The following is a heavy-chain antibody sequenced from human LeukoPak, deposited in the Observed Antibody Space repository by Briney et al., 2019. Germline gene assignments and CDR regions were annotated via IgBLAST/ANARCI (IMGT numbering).Heavy chain of an antibody. D-gene: IGHD2/OR15-2a*01. CDR1: GFTVSSNY. V-gene: IGHV3-53*01. CDR3: ARDSMEHPGGDAFDI. CDR2: IYSGGST. J-gene: IGHJ3*02. Sequence: PGGSLRLSRAASGFTVSSNYMSWVRQAPGKGLEWVSVIYSGGSTYYADSVKGRFTISRDNSKNTVFLQMNSLRADDTAVYYCARDSMEHPGGDAFDIWGQGTMVTVSS.